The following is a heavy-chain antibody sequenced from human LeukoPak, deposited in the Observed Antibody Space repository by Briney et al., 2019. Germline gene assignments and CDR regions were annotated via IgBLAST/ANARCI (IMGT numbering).Heavy chain of an antibody. CDR1: GFTFSNYW. CDR2: IKQDGSEK. CDR3: ARDRGYSTFDY. D-gene: IGHD3-22*01. J-gene: IGHJ4*02. Sequence: GGSLRLSCAASGFTFSNYWMSWVRQAPGKGLEWVANIKQDGSEKNYVDSVKGRFTISRDNAKNSLYIQMNSLRAEDTAVYYCARDRGYSTFDYWGQGTLVTVSS. V-gene: IGHV3-7*01.